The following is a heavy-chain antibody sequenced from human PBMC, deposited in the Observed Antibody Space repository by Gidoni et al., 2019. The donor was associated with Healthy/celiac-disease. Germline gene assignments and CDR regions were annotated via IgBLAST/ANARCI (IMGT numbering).Heavy chain of an antibody. CDR1: GFTFSSSA. Sequence: QVQLVESGGGVVQPGRSLRLSCAASGFTFSSSAMHWVRQAPGKGLECVAVISYDGSNKYYADSVKGRFTISRDNSKNTLYLQMNSLRAEDTAVYYCAGGKGYCSGGSCYLDAFDIWGQGTMVTVSS. V-gene: IGHV3-30-3*01. D-gene: IGHD2-15*01. J-gene: IGHJ3*02. CDR2: ISYDGSNK. CDR3: AGGKGYCSGGSCYLDAFDI.